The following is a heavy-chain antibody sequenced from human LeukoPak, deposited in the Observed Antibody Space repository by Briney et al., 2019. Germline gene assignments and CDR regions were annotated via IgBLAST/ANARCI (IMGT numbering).Heavy chain of an antibody. CDR3: ARGYREKDFWSEDYYYMDV. CDR2: MNPNSGNT. J-gene: IGHJ6*03. Sequence: ASVKVSCKASGYTVSSYDINWVRQATGQGLEWMGWMNPNSGNTGYAQKFQGRVTINRNTSISTAYMELHSLISEDTAVYYCARGYREKDFWSEDYYYMDVWGKGTTVTVSS. V-gene: IGHV1-8*01. CDR1: GYTVSSYD. D-gene: IGHD3-3*01.